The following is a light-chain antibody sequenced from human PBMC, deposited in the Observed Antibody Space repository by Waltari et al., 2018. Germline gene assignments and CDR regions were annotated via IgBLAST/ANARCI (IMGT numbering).Light chain of an antibody. Sequence: EIVMTQPPATLSVSPGERATVSCRASQSVSSNLAWYQQKPGQAPRLLIYGASTRATGIPARFSGSGSGTEFTLTISSMQSEDFAVYYCQQYNNWPRTFGQGTKVEIK. V-gene: IGKV3D-15*01. J-gene: IGKJ1*01. CDR3: QQYNNWPRT. CDR1: QSVSSN. CDR2: GAS.